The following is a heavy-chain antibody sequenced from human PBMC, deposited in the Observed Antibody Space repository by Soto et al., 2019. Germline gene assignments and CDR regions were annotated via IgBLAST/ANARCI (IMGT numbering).Heavy chain of an antibody. CDR1: GYTFTSYD. CDR2: MNPDSGNT. D-gene: IGHD3-10*01. J-gene: IGHJ4*02. Sequence: QVQLVQSGAEVRTPGASVKVSCKASGYTFTSYDINWVRQATGQGPEWMGWMNPDSGNTGYVQKFQGRVTMTRNTAISTAYMEPSSLRCEDTAVYYCARSVGGSNVNFDYWGQGTLVTVSS. CDR3: ARSVGGSNVNFDY. V-gene: IGHV1-8*01.